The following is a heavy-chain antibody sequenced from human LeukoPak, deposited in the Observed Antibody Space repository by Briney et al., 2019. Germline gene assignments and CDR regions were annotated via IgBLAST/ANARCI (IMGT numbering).Heavy chain of an antibody. CDR3: ARDLYGGKGDY. CDR2: INSDGSTT. Sequence: PGGSLRLSCAASGFTFSSYWMHWVRQAPGKGLVWVSRINSDGSTTNYADSVKGRFTISRDNAKNTLYLQMNSLRAEDTAMYYCARDLYGGKGDYWGQGTLVTVSS. V-gene: IGHV3-74*01. J-gene: IGHJ4*02. D-gene: IGHD4-23*01. CDR1: GFTFSSYW.